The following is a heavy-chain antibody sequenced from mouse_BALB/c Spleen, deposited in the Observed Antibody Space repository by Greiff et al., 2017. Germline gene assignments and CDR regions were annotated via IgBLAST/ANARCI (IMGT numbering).Heavy chain of an antibody. Sequence: EVQLQQSGPSLVKPSQTLSLTCSVTGDSITSGYWNWIRQCPGNKLEYMGYISYSGSTYYNPSLKSRISITRDTSKNQYYMQLNSVTTEDTATYYCASYYGSRPLCWYFDVWGAGTTVTVSS. J-gene: IGHJ1*01. CDR3: ASYYGSRPLCWYFDV. V-gene: IGHV3-8*02. D-gene: IGHD1-1*01. CDR1: GDSITSGY. CDR2: ISYSGST.